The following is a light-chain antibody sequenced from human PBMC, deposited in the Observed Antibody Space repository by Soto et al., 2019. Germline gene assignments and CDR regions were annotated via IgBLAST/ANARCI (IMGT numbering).Light chain of an antibody. V-gene: IGKV4-1*01. CDR1: QSVLYSSNNKNY. CDR2: WAS. CDR3: QQYYRTPWT. Sequence: DIVMTQSPDSLAVSLGERATINCKSSQSVLYSSNNKNYLAWYQQKAGQPPKLLIYWASARESGVPARFSGSGSGTDFTLTISSLQAEDGAVYYCQQYYRTPWTFGQGTKVKSN. J-gene: IGKJ1*01.